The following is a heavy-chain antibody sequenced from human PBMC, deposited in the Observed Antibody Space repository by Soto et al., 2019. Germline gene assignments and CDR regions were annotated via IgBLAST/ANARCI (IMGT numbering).Heavy chain of an antibody. D-gene: IGHD4-4*01. V-gene: IGHV5-10-1*01. CDR2: IDPSDSYT. Sequence: GESLKISCKGSGYSFTSYWISWVRQMPGKGLEWMGRIDPSDSYTNYSPSFQGHVTISADKSISTAYLQWSSLKASDTAMYYCARRMTTVTDYYYYGMDVWGQGTTVNVSS. J-gene: IGHJ6*02. CDR1: GYSFTSYW. CDR3: ARRMTTVTDYYYYGMDV.